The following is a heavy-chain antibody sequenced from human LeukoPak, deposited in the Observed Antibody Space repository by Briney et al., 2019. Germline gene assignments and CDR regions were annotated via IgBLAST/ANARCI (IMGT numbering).Heavy chain of an antibody. V-gene: IGHV1-2*02. D-gene: IGHD3-22*01. J-gene: IGHJ4*02. CDR1: GYTFTGYY. Sequence: ASVKVSCKASGYTFTGYYMHWVRQAPGQGLEWMGWINPNSGGTNYAQKVQGRVTMTTDTSTTTAYMELRSLRSDDTAVYYCARGLYYYDSSGPASPDYWGQGTLVTVSS. CDR2: INPNSGGT. CDR3: ARGLYYYDSSGPASPDY.